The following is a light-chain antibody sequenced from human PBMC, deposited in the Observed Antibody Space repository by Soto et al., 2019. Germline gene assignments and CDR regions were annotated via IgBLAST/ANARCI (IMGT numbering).Light chain of an antibody. J-gene: IGKJ5*01. CDR3: QHYNNWPPIT. Sequence: VMTQSPATLSVSPGERVTLSCRASQSPSSNVAWYQQKPGQAPRLLIYGAVTRPTGVPARFSGSESGTEFTLTISSLQSEDFAVYYCQHYNNWPPITFGQGTRLESK. CDR1: QSPSSN. CDR2: GAV. V-gene: IGKV3-15*01.